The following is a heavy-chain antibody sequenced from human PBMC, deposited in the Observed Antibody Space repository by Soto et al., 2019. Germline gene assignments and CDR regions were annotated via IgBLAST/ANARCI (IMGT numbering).Heavy chain of an antibody. CDR3: ARLVVVPAASYYFDY. CDR1: GDSIGKSKYY. Sequence: TSETLSLTCTVSGDSIGKSKYYWGWIRQPPGKGLEWIGYIYYSGNTNHNPSLKSRVTISVDTSKNQFSLKLSSVTAADTAVYYCARLVVVPAASYYFDYWGQGTLVTVSS. J-gene: IGHJ4*02. D-gene: IGHD2-2*01. V-gene: IGHV4-61*05. CDR2: IYYSGNT.